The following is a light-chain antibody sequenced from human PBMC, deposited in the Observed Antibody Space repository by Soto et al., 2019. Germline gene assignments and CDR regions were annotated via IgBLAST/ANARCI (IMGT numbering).Light chain of an antibody. CDR2: DHN. CDR1: SYNIGGNS. V-gene: IGLV1-51*01. Sequence: QSVMTQPPSVAAGPGQKVTISCSGSSYNIGGNSVSWYQQLPGTAPKLLIYDHNKLPSGIPDRFSGSKSGTSATLGITGFQTGDEADYYCGSWDSSLSAYVFGTGTKV. CDR3: GSWDSSLSAYV. J-gene: IGLJ1*01.